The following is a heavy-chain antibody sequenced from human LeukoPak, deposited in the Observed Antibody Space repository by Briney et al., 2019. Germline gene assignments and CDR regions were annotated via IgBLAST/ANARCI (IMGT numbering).Heavy chain of an antibody. CDR1: GFTFTTFW. V-gene: IGHV3-33*08. D-gene: IGHD6-13*01. CDR2: IWPDGSNK. Sequence: PGGSLRLSCGVSGFTFTTFWMTWVRQAPGKGLEWVAAIWPDGSNKYYANSVKGRFTISRDNSKNTLYLQMNSLRGDDTAIYYCARELAAWGQGTLVTVSS. CDR3: ARELAA. J-gene: IGHJ4*02.